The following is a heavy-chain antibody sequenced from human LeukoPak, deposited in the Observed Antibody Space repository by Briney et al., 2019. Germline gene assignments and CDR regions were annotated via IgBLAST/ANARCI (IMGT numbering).Heavy chain of an antibody. D-gene: IGHD4-17*01. CDR1: GFTFNSSG. Sequence: GGSLRLSCAASGFTFNSSGMSWVRQAPGRGLEWVSAISGSGGSTYYADSVKGRFTISRDNSKNTLYLQMNSLRADDTAVYYCAKAKYDYGDPVGWFDPWGQGTLVTVSS. V-gene: IGHV3-23*01. CDR3: AKAKYDYGDPVGWFDP. J-gene: IGHJ5*02. CDR2: ISGSGGST.